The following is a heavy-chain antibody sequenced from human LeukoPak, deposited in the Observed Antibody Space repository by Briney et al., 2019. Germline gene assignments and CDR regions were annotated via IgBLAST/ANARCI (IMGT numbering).Heavy chain of an antibody. D-gene: IGHD6-13*01. CDR1: GFSVSSNS. V-gene: IGHV3-53*01. CDR2: IYSGSDT. J-gene: IGHJ4*02. CDR3: ARDGTAQQLVHYFDY. Sequence: GGSLRLSCAASGFSVSSNSMSWVRQAPGKGLEWVSLIYSGSDTYYADSVKGRFTISRDNSKNTVYLQMNSLRVEDTAVYYCARDGTAQQLVHYFDYWGQGTLVTVSS.